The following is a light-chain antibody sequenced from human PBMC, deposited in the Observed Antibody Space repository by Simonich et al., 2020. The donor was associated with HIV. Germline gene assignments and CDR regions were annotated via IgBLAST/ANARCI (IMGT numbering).Light chain of an antibody. V-gene: IGKV1-5*03. CDR3: QQYNNYRT. CDR2: KAS. Sequence: DIQMTQSPSTLSASVGDRVTITCRASQSVSSLVAWYQLKPGKAPKLLSYKASTVESGVPLRFSGSGFGTEFTLTISSLQPDDFATYYCQQYNNYRTFGQGTKVEIK. CDR1: QSVSSL. J-gene: IGKJ1*01.